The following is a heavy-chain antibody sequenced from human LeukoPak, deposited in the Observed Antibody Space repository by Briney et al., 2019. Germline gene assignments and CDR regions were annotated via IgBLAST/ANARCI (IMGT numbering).Heavy chain of an antibody. J-gene: IGHJ4*02. CDR2: ISAGCGNT. CDR3: ARDYGYSLLFY. Sequence: ASVKVSCKASGYTFTNFAIHWVRQAPGQRLEWMGWISAGCGNTKYSQKLQGRVTITRDTSASTAYMELYSLRSEDTAVYYCARDYGYSLLFYWGQGTLVTVSS. CDR1: GYTFTNFA. D-gene: IGHD5-18*01. V-gene: IGHV1-3*01.